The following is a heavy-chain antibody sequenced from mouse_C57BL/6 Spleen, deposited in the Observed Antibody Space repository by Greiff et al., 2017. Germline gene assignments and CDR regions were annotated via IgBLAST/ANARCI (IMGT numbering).Heavy chain of an antibody. CDR2: FHPYNDDT. CDR1: GYTFTTYP. J-gene: IGHJ3*01. V-gene: IGHV1-47*01. CDR3: ARKDYDYGWFAY. D-gene: IGHD2-4*01. Sequence: VKLQESGAELVKPGASVKMSCKASGYTFTTYPIEWMKQNHGKSLEWIGNFHPYNDDTKYNEKFKGKATLTVEKSSSTVYLELSRLTSDDSAVYYCARKDYDYGWFAYWGQGTLVTVSA.